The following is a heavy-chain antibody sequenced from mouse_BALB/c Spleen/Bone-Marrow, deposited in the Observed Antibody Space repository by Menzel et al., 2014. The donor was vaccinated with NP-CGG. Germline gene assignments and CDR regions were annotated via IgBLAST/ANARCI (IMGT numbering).Heavy chain of an antibody. CDR1: GFTFSSYG. D-gene: IGHD2-4*01. V-gene: IGHV5-6-3*01. Sequence: EVQGVESGGGLVQPGGSLKLSCAASGFTFSSYGMSWVRQTPDKRLELVATINSNGGSTYYPDSVKGRFTISRDNAKNTLYLQMSSLKSEDTAMYYCARDMITTRGFAYWGQVTLVTVSA. CDR3: ARDMITTRGFAY. J-gene: IGHJ3*01. CDR2: INSNGGST.